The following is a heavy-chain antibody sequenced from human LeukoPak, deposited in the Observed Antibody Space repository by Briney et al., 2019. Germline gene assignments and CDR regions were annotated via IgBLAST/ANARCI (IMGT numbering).Heavy chain of an antibody. D-gene: IGHD6-19*01. CDR2: TYYKSQWYN. Sequence: SQTLSLTCAISGDSVSSNSAAWNWIRQSPSRGLEWLGRTYYKSQWYNDYAVSVKSRISINPDTSKNQFSLQLNSVTPDDTAVYYCARGWEYSSGWYYFDYWGQGTLVTVSS. CDR3: ARGWEYSSGWYYFDY. V-gene: IGHV6-1*01. CDR1: GDSVSSNSAA. J-gene: IGHJ4*02.